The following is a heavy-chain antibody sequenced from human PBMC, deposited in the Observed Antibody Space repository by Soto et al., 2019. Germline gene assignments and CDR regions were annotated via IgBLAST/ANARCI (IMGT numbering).Heavy chain of an antibody. CDR1: GFTFSSYA. D-gene: IGHD3-3*01. CDR2: ISGSGGST. CDR3: AKETRITIFGVRYRMDV. J-gene: IGHJ6*02. V-gene: IGHV3-23*01. Sequence: PVGSLRLSCAASGFTFSSYAMSWVRQAPGKGLEWVSAISGSGGSTYYADSVKGRFTISRDNSKNTLYLQMNSLRAEDTAVYYCAKETRITIFGVRYRMDVWGQGTTVTVSS.